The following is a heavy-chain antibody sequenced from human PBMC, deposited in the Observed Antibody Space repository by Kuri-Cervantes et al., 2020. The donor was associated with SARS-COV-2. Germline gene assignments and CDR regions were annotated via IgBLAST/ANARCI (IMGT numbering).Heavy chain of an antibody. CDR2: ISGSGGST. CDR3: AKDTGDYSNYYYYYMDV. Sequence: GGSLRLSCAASGFTFSSYAMSWVRQAPGKGLEWVSAISGSGGSTYYADSVKGRFTISRDNSKNTLYLQMNSLRAEDTAVYYCAKDTGDYSNYYYYYMDVWGRGTTVTVSS. J-gene: IGHJ6*03. V-gene: IGHV3-23*01. CDR1: GFTFSSYA. D-gene: IGHD4-11*01.